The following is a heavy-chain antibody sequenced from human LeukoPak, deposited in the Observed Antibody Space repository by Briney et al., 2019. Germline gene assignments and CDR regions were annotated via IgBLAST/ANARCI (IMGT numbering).Heavy chain of an antibody. CDR1: GGTFSSYA. CDR3: ASYTIFGVVIKGYYYYGMDV. CDR2: IIPILGIA. J-gene: IGHJ6*02. V-gene: IGHV1-69*04. Sequence: SVKVSCKASGGTFSSYAISWVRQAPGQGLEWMGRIIPILGIANYAQKFQGRVTITADKSTSTAYMELSSLRSEDTAVYYCASYTIFGVVIKGYYYYGMDVWGQGTTVTVSS. D-gene: IGHD3-3*01.